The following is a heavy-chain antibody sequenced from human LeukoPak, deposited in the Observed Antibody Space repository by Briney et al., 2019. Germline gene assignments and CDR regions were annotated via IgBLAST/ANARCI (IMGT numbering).Heavy chain of an antibody. Sequence: GGSLRLSCAASGFTFSSYGMHWVRQAPGKALEGVAFIRYDGSNKYYADSVKGRFTISRDNSRNTLYLQMNSLRAEDTAVYYCARPALTTGTTSFDYWGQGTLVTVSS. CDR3: ARPALTTGTTSFDY. J-gene: IGHJ4*02. D-gene: IGHD1-1*01. CDR2: IRYDGSNK. V-gene: IGHV3-30*02. CDR1: GFTFSSYG.